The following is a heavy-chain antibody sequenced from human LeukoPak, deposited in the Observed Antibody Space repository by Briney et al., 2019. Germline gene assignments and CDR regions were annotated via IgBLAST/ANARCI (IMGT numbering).Heavy chain of an antibody. V-gene: IGHV4-39*01. Sequence: SETLSLTCTVSGVSISSSSYYWGWIRQPPGKGLEYIGSIHYSGSTYYNLSLKSRVTISVDTSKNQFSLKLKYVTAADTAIYYCARHYYGSENYYFDYWGQGTLVTVSS. CDR1: GVSISSSSYY. CDR2: IHYSGST. CDR3: ARHYYGSENYYFDY. J-gene: IGHJ4*02. D-gene: IGHD3-10*01.